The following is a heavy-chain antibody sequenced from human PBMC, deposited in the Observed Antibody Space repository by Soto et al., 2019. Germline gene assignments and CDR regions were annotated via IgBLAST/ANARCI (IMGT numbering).Heavy chain of an antibody. J-gene: IGHJ4*02. CDR1: GGSFSGYY. Sequence: SETLSLTCAVYGGSFSGYYWSWIRQPPGKGLEWIGEINHSGSTNYNPSLKSRVTISVDTSKNQFSLKLSSVTAADTAVYYCARDRRGYSYGHDYWGQGTLVTGSS. V-gene: IGHV4-34*01. CDR3: ARDRRGYSYGHDY. D-gene: IGHD5-18*01. CDR2: INHSGST.